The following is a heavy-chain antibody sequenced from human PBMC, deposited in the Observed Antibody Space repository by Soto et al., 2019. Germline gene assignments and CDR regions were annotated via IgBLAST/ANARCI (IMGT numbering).Heavy chain of an antibody. V-gene: IGHV4-59*01. D-gene: IGHD3-10*01. CDR1: GGSISSYY. CDR3: ARSITMVRGPYFDY. J-gene: IGHJ4*02. CDR2: IYYSGST. Sequence: PSETLSLTCTVSGGSISSYYWSWIRQPPGKGLEWIGYIYYSGSTNYNPSLKSRVTISVDTSKNQFSLKLSSVTAADTAVYYCARSITMVRGPYFDYWGQGTLVTVSS.